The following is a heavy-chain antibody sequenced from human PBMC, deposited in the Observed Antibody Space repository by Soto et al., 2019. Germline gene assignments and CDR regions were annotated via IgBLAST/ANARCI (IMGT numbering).Heavy chain of an antibody. V-gene: IGHV3-23*01. CDR1: GCTFNNYA. D-gene: IGHD3-10*01. CDR3: AKGRGGSGSLTPRVDF. Sequence: EVQLLESGGGLVQPGGSLRLSCAASGCTFNNYAMTWVRQAPGKGLEWVSAISGGGDTTSYADSVKGRFTVSRDGSKNTPYLQVSSLRAEDTALYYCAKGRGGSGSLTPRVDFWGQGTLVTVSS. J-gene: IGHJ4*02. CDR2: ISGGGDTT.